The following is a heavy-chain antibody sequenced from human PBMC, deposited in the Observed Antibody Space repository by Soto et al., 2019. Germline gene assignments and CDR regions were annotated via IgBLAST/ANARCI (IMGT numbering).Heavy chain of an antibody. J-gene: IGHJ6*02. Sequence: SVKVSCKASGGTFSNYPITWVRRAPGQGLEWLGGIIPIFGKADYTQKFQGRVTITADEPTSTAYMEISSLRSEDTAVYYCASGGEYYDENLPHYFFFGMHVWGPGTTFTVSS. V-gene: IGHV1-69*13. CDR1: GGTFSNYP. CDR2: IIPIFGKA. CDR3: ASGGEYYDENLPHYFFFGMHV. D-gene: IGHD3-16*01.